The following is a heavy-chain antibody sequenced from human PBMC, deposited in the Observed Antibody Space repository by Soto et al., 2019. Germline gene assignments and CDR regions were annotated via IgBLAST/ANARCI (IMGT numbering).Heavy chain of an antibody. V-gene: IGHV3-30-3*01. CDR1: GFTFSRYA. CDR3: AGSGRDGQWLVHY. J-gene: IGHJ4*01. CDR2: ISYDGSNK. D-gene: IGHD6-19*01. Sequence: QVQLVESGGGVVQPGRSLRLSCAASGFTFSRYAMHWVRQAPGKGLEWVAVISYDGSNKYYADSVMGRFTISRDNSKNTLYLQMNSLRAEDTAVYYCAGSGRDGQWLVHYWGQGTLVTVSS.